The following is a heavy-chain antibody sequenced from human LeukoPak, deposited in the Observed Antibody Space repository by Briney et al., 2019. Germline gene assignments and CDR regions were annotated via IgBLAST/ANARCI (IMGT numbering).Heavy chain of an antibody. J-gene: IGHJ5*02. V-gene: IGHV4-34*01. Sequence: SETLSLTCAVYGGSFSGYYWSWIRQPPGKGLEWIGEINHSGSTNYNPSLKSRVTISVDTSKNQFSLKLSSVTAADTAVYYCASTDIVVVPAAIRGHNWFDPWGQGTLVTVS. CDR2: INHSGST. CDR1: GGSFSGYY. CDR3: ASTDIVVVPAAIRGHNWFDP. D-gene: IGHD2-2*02.